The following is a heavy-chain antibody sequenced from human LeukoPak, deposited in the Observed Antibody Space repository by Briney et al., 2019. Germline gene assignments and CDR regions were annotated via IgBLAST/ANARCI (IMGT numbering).Heavy chain of an antibody. V-gene: IGHV1-69*05. CDR2: IIPIFGTA. CDR3: ARGIQLYAGWFDP. CDR1: GGTFSSYA. D-gene: IGHD5-18*01. J-gene: IGHJ5*02. Sequence: VASVKVSCKASGGTFSSYAISWVRQAPGQGLEWMGGIIPIFGTANYAQKFQGRVTITTDESTSTTYMELSSLRSEDTAVYYCARGIQLYAGWFDPWGQGTLVTVSS.